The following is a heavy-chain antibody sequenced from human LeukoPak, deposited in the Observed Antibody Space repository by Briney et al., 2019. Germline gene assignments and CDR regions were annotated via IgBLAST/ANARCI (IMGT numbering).Heavy chain of an antibody. V-gene: IGHV3-21*01. J-gene: IGHJ3*02. CDR3: ARGRLECGGYAIGSGI. CDR2: FSISGGDI. D-gene: IGHD3-10*01. CDR1: GLTSQRDS. Sequence: GRTPRLSCAASGLTSQRDSMTRVRQAPGPGLGCFTSFSISGGDILYSASVKGRFTISRDNAKNSLYLQMNSLGAEDTAVYYCARGRLECGGYAIGSGIWGQGTRVTVSS.